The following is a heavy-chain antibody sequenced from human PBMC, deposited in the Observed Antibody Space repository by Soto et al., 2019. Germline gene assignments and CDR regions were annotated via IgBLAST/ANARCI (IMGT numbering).Heavy chain of an antibody. J-gene: IGHJ4*02. CDR3: AIEPNDSDY. CDR1: GYTFTSYG. CDR2: ISAYNGNT. D-gene: IGHD7-27*01. V-gene: IGHV1-18*01. Sequence: VQLVQSGAEVKKHGASVKVSCKASGYTFTSYGISWVRQAPGQGLEWMGWISAYNGNTKYAQKLQGRVTMTTGTSTSTVYMELRSLRSYDTAVYYRAIEPNDSDYWGQGTLVTVSS.